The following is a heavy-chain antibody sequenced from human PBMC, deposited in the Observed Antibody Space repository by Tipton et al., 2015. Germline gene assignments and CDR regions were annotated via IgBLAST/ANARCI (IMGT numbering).Heavy chain of an antibody. Sequence: TLSLTCSVSSDSISKYYWSWIRQPPGKELEWIGYIQYSGSTNYAPSLESRVTMSIDTSKNQFSLRLTSVNTADTAIYYCAGGAYTYNWFDLWGQGTLVTVSS. CDR3: AGGAYTYNWFDL. CDR1: SDSISKYY. V-gene: IGHV4-59*07. J-gene: IGHJ5*02. CDR2: IQYSGST. D-gene: IGHD2-2*02.